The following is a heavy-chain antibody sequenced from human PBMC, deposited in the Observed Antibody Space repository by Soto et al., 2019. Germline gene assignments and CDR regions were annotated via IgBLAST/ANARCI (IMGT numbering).Heavy chain of an antibody. CDR2: IIPIFGTA. V-gene: IGHV1-69*14. J-gene: IGHJ6*02. CDR3: ASPSIAVAALGTPYYYYGMDV. Sequence: QVQLVQSGAEVKKPGSSVKVSCKASGGTFSSYAISWVRQAPGQGLEWMGGIIPIFGTANYAQKFQGRVTITADKSTSTAYVELSSLRSEDTAVYYCASPSIAVAALGTPYYYYGMDVWGQGTTVTVSS. D-gene: IGHD6-19*01. CDR1: GGTFSSYA.